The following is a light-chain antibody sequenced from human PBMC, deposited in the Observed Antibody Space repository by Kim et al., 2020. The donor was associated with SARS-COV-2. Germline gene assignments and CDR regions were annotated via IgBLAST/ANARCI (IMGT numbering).Light chain of an antibody. V-gene: IGLV2-14*03. Sequence: SSSISGPATTNDVGYYNSVYCYKQHPGKAPKLIIYDVTERASGVSNRFSGSQSGNTASLTISGLRAEDEADYYCSSHTTSSTYVFGSGTKVTVL. CDR1: TNDVGYYNS. J-gene: IGLJ1*01. CDR3: SSHTTSSTYV. CDR2: DVT.